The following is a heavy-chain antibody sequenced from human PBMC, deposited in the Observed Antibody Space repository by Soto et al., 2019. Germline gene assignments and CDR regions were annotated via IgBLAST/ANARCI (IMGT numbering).Heavy chain of an antibody. Sequence: QVQLVQSGAEVKKPGASVKVSCKASGYTFTSYAMHWVRQAPGQRLEWMGWVNAGNGNTKYSQKFQGRVTITRDTSASTAYMELSSLRSEDTAVYYCARGYGGPIGWFDPWGQGTLVTVSS. V-gene: IGHV1-3*01. CDR3: ARGYGGPIGWFDP. D-gene: IGHD3-16*01. CDR1: GYTFTSYA. CDR2: VNAGNGNT. J-gene: IGHJ5*02.